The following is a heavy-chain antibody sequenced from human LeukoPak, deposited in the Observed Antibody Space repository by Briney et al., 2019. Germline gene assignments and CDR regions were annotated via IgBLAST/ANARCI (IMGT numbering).Heavy chain of an antibody. Sequence: SGPTLVNPTQTLTLTCTFSGFSLSTSGVGVGWIRQPPGKALEWLALFYLYDDKRYSPSLKSRLTITKDTSKNQVVLTMTNMDPVDTATYYCARVLSRCSGGSCYPPAFDYWGQGTLVTVSS. CDR2: FYLYDDK. V-gene: IGHV2-5*01. J-gene: IGHJ4*02. D-gene: IGHD2-15*01. CDR1: GFSLSTSGVG. CDR3: ARVLSRCSGGSCYPPAFDY.